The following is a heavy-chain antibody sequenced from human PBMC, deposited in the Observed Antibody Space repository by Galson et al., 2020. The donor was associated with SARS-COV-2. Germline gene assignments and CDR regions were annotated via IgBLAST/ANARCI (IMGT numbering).Heavy chain of an antibody. CDR2: ISYDGSNK. D-gene: IGHD6-19*01. CDR1: GFTFSSYC. V-gene: IGHV3-30*18. J-gene: IGHJ5*02. Sequence: GQSLRLSCAASGFTFSSYCMHWVRQAPGKGLEWVAVISYDGSNKYYADSVKGRFTISRDNSKNTLYLQMNSLRAEDTAVYYCAKDLMGSSGWYGAALFDPWGQGTLVTV. CDR3: AKDLMGSSGWYGAALFDP.